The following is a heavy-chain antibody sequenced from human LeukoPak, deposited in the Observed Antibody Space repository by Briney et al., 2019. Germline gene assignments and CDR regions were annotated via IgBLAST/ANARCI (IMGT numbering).Heavy chain of an antibody. J-gene: IGHJ6*03. V-gene: IGHV4-59*01. CDR1: GGSIRSYY. Sequence: SETLSLTCTVSGGSIRSYYWSWIRQPPGKGLEWNAYIYYSGSTNYNPSLTSRVTISVDTSKNQFSLKLSSVTAADTAVYYCARGGGLGYYYYYMDVWGKGTTVTISS. D-gene: IGHD3/OR15-3a*01. CDR2: IYYSGST. CDR3: ARGGGLGYYYYYMDV.